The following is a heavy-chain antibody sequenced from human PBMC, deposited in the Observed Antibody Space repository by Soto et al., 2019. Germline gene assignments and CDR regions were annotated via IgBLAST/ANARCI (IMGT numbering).Heavy chain of an antibody. CDR3: ARETYSSGWYYYYYGMDV. D-gene: IGHD6-19*01. CDR1: GFTFSSYA. Sequence: QVQLVESGGGVVQPGRSLRLSCAASGFTFSSYAMHWVRQAPGKGLEWVAVISYDGSNKYYADSVKGRFTISRDNSKNTLYLQMNSLRAEDTAVYYCARETYSSGWYYYYYGMDVWCQGTTVTVSS. V-gene: IGHV3-30-3*01. J-gene: IGHJ6*02. CDR2: ISYDGSNK.